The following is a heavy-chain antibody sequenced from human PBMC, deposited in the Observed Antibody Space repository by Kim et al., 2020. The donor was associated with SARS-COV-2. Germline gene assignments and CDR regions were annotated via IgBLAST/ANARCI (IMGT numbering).Heavy chain of an antibody. D-gene: IGHD4-17*01. CDR1: GFTFSDYY. Sequence: GGSLRLSCAASGFTFSDYYMSWIRQAPGKGLEWVSYISSSGSTIYYADSVKGRFTISRDNAKNSLYLQMNSLRAEDTAVYYCARELLDYGGYYYYYGMDVWGQGTTVTVSS. CDR2: ISSSGSTI. V-gene: IGHV3-11*01. J-gene: IGHJ6*02. CDR3: ARELLDYGGYYYYYGMDV.